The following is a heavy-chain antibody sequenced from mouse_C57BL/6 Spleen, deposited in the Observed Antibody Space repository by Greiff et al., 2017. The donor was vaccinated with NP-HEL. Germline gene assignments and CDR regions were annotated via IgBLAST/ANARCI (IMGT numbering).Heavy chain of an antibody. D-gene: IGHD1-2*01. CDR3: GNCYGFWFAY. CDR2: INPNNGGT. CDR1: GYTFTDYN. J-gene: IGHJ3*01. Sequence: VQLQQSGPELVKPGASVKMSCKASGYTFTDYNMHWVKQSHGKSLEWIGYINPNNGGTSYNQKFKGKATLTVNKSSSTAYMELRSLTSDYSSVYYCGNCYGFWFAYWGQGTLVTVSA. V-gene: IGHV1-22*01.